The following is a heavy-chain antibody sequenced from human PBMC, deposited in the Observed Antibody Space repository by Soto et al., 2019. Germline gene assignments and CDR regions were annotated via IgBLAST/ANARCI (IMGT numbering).Heavy chain of an antibody. V-gene: IGHV4-30-2*01. D-gene: IGHD2-21*02. Sequence: QLQLQESGSGLVKPSQTLSLTCAVSGGSISSGGYSWSWIRQPPGKGLEWIGYIYHSGSTYYNPSPKSRVTISLDRSKNQFSLKLSSVTGADTAVYHCARGTDCGGVCYSYYLDSWGQGTLVTVTS. J-gene: IGHJ4*02. CDR1: GGSISSGGYS. CDR3: ARGTDCGGVCYSYYLDS. CDR2: IYHSGST.